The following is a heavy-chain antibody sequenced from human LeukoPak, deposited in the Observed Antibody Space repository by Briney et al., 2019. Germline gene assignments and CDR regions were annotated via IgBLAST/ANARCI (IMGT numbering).Heavy chain of an antibody. V-gene: IGHV3-23*01. D-gene: IGHD1-26*01. Sequence: GGSLRLSCAASGFTFDTYALSWFRQAPGKGLEWVSFIGVGGGDTYYADSVKGRFTTSRDDSKNRLYLQMNSLRAEDTAVYYCAKGGWELLGGQGTLVTVSS. J-gene: IGHJ4*02. CDR2: IGVGGGDT. CDR1: GFTFDTYA. CDR3: AKGGWELL.